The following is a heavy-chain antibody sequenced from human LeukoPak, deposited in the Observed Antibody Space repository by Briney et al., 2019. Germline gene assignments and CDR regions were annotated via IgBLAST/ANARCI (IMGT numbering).Heavy chain of an antibody. CDR3: AKNLGLRAFDT. CDR1: GFTFSSYA. V-gene: IGHV3-23*01. J-gene: IGHJ3*02. Sequence: GGSLRLSCATSGFTFSSYAMSWVRQAPGKGLEWVSTISGSSGSTYYADSVKGRFTISRDNSKNTLYLQMNSLRAEETAVYSCAKNLGLRAFDTWGQGTVVTVSS. CDR2: ISGSSGST. D-gene: IGHD4-17*01.